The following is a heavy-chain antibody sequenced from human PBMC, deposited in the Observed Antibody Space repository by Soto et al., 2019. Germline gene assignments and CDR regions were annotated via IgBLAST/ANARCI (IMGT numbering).Heavy chain of an antibody. CDR2: ISYDGSNK. CDR1: GFTFSSYA. J-gene: IGHJ5*02. V-gene: IGHV3-30-3*01. D-gene: IGHD6-6*01. Sequence: GGSLRLSCVASGFTFSSYAMHWVRQAPGKGLEWVAVISYDGSNKYYADSVKGRFTISRDNSKNTLYLQMNSLRAEDTAVYYCAREQLAGWFDPWGQGTLVTVSS. CDR3: AREQLAGWFDP.